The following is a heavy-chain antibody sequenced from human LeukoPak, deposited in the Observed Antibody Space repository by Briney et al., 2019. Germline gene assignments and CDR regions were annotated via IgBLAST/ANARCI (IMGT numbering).Heavy chain of an antibody. CDR3: AREEGYSYGPGAFDI. D-gene: IGHD5-18*01. J-gene: IGHJ3*02. CDR2: IREDGSEK. CDR1: GFTFSNYW. V-gene: IGHV3-7*01. Sequence: GGSLRLSCAASGFTFSNYWMSWVRQAPGKGLEWVANIREDGSEKYYVDSVKGRFTISRDNAKNSLYLQMNSLRAEDTAVYYCAREEGYSYGPGAFDIWGQGTMVTVSS.